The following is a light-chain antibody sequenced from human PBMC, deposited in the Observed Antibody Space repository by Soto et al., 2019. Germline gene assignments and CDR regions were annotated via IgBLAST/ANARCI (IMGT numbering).Light chain of an antibody. CDR1: SSDIGGYNF. J-gene: IGLJ1*01. CDR3: SSYGGSNNFV. Sequence: QSVLTQPPSASGSPGQSVTFSCTGTSSDIGGYNFVSWYQQFPGKAPKLIIYEVTKRPSGVPDRFSGSKSGNTASLTVSGLQTADEADYYCSSYGGSNNFVFGTGTKVTVL. CDR2: EVT. V-gene: IGLV2-8*01.